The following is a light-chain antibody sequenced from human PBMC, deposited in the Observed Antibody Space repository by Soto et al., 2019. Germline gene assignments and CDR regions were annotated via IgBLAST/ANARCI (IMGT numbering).Light chain of an antibody. CDR1: SSDVGGSNY. J-gene: IGLJ1*01. V-gene: IGLV2-11*01. CDR2: DVS. CDR3: CSFAGSYV. Sequence: QSALTQPPSVSGSPGQSVTISCTGTSSDVGGSNYVSWYQQHPGKAPKVMTYDVSKRPSGVPDRFSGSKSGNTASLTISGLQAEDDADYYCCSFAGSYVFGTGTKLTVL.